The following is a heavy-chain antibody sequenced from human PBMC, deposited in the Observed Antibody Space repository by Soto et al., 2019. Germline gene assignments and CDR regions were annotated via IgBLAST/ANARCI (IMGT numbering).Heavy chain of an antibody. CDR2: ISAYNGNT. CDR1: GYTFTSYA. CDR3: ARGWFGEFVDYFDY. V-gene: IGHV1-18*01. J-gene: IGHJ4*02. D-gene: IGHD3-10*01. Sequence: ASVKLSCKASGYTFTSYAISCVRQAPGQGLEWMGWISAYNGNTNYAQKVQGRVTMTTDTSTSTAYMELRSLRSDDTAVYYCARGWFGEFVDYFDYWGQGTLVTVSS.